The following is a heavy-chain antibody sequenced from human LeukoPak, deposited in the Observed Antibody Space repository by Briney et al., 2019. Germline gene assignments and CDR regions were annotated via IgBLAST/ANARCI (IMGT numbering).Heavy chain of an antibody. D-gene: IGHD3-10*01. Sequence: SETLSLTCTVSGGSISSGGYYWSWIRQHPGKGLEWIGYIYYSGSTYYSPSLKSRVTISVDTSKNQFSLKLSSVTAADTAVYYCARDGGSGSYNYFDYWGQGTLVTVSS. CDR2: IYYSGST. J-gene: IGHJ4*02. CDR3: ARDGGSGSYNYFDY. CDR1: GGSISSGGYY. V-gene: IGHV4-31*03.